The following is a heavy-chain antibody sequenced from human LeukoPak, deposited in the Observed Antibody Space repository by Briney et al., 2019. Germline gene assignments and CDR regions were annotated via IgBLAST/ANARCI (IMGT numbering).Heavy chain of an antibody. V-gene: IGHV1-2*02. CDR1: GYTFTGYY. J-gene: IGHJ4*02. CDR3: ARGLFAAAGTSYYFDY. Sequence: ASVKVSCKASGYTFTGYYMHWVRQAPGQGLEWMGWINPNSGGTNYAQKFQGRVTMTRDTSISTAYMELSRLRSDDTAVYYCARGLFAAAGTSYYFDYWGQGTLVTVSS. D-gene: IGHD6-13*01. CDR2: INPNSGGT.